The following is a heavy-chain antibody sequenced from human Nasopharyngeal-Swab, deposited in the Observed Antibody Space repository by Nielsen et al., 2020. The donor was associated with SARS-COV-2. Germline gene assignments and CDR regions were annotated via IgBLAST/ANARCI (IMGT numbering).Heavy chain of an antibody. CDR1: GSTFDDYV. Sequence: SLRPSCAASGSTFDDYVTHCVRPAPGKVLEWVSGISWNSGSIGYADSAKARFTISRDNAKNSLYLQVNSLRAEDTALYYCVKALMGWELGTAFDIWGQGTMVTVSS. CDR3: VKALMGWELGTAFDI. CDR2: ISWNSGSI. J-gene: IGHJ3*02. V-gene: IGHV3-9*01. D-gene: IGHD1-26*01.